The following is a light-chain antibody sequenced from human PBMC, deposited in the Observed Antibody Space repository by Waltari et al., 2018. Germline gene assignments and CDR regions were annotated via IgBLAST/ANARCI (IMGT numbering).Light chain of an antibody. CDR2: GAS. CDR1: QRLIKRY. CDR3: QQYGSSVMYT. Sequence: EVVLTPSPGTLSLSPGERATLSCRASQRLIKRYVAWYQQKPGQAPTLLIYGASNRAAGIPDRFSASGSETDFTLTISRLEPEDFGVYYCQQYGSSVMYTFGQGTKLEI. J-gene: IGKJ2*01. V-gene: IGKV3-20*01.